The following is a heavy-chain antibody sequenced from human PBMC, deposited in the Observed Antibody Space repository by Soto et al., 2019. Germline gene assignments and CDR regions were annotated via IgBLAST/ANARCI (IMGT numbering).Heavy chain of an antibody. J-gene: IGHJ6*02. CDR1: GFTFSSYS. Sequence: GGSLRLSCAASGFTFSSYSMNWVRQAPGKGLEWVSYISSSSSTIYYADSVKGRFTISRDNAKNSLYLQMNSLRDEDTAVYYCARDRPMGVTYYDILTGYKYDYYYYGMDVWGQGTTVTVSS. CDR2: ISSSSSTI. D-gene: IGHD3-9*01. V-gene: IGHV3-48*02. CDR3: ARDRPMGVTYYDILTGYKYDYYYYGMDV.